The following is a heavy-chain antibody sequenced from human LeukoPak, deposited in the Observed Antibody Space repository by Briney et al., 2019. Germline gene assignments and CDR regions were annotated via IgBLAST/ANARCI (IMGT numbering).Heavy chain of an antibody. J-gene: IGHJ6*03. CDR3: ARRGGAAAGMGYYYFMDV. Sequence: PGRSLRLSCAASGFTFSSYGMHWVRQAPGKGLEWVAVISDDGSKKYYADSVKGRFSISRDSSKNTVYLQMNSLRAEDTALYYCARRGGAAAGMGYYYFMDVWGKGTTVTVSS. D-gene: IGHD6-13*01. CDR1: GFTFSSYG. V-gene: IGHV3-30*05. CDR2: ISDDGSKK.